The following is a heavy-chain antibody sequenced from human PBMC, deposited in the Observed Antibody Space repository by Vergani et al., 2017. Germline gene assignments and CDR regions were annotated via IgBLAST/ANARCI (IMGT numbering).Heavy chain of an antibody. CDR1: GYILTELS. D-gene: IGHD5-12*01. Sequence: QVQLVQSGAEVKKPGASVKVSCKVSGYILTELSMHWVRQAPGKGLEWMGGFVPEDGETIYAQKFQGRVTMTQDTSTDTAYMELSSLISEDTAVYYCATPRLRFSYYYYYGMDVWGQGTTVTVSS. CDR3: ATPRLRFSYYYYYGMDV. CDR2: FVPEDGET. V-gene: IGHV1-24*01. J-gene: IGHJ6*02.